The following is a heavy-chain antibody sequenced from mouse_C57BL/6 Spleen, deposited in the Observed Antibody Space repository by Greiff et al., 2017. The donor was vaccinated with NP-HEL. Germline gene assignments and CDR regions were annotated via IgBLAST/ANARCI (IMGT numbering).Heavy chain of an antibody. CDR2: ISYDGSN. CDR1: GYSITSGYY. CDR3: ARGYYGSSCAMDY. Sequence: EVKLVESGPGLVKPSQSLSLTCSVTGYSITSGYYWNWIRQFPGNKLEWMGYISYDGSNNYNPSLKNRISITRDTSKNQFFLKLNSVTTEDTATYYCARGYYGSSCAMDYWGQGTSVTVSS. J-gene: IGHJ4*01. D-gene: IGHD1-1*01. V-gene: IGHV3-6*01.